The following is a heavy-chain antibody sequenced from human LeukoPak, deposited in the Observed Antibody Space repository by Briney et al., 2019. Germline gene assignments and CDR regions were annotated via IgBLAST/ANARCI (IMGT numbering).Heavy chain of an antibody. D-gene: IGHD2-2*01. CDR2: IRSSGSNI. Sequence: PGGSLRLSCAASGFTFSDYYMSWIRQAPGKGLEWVSYIRSSGSNIYYADSVKGRFTISRDNAKNSLYLQMNSLRAEDTAVYYCARDIVVVPAAISWFDPWGQGTLVTVSS. J-gene: IGHJ5*02. CDR3: ARDIVVVPAAISWFDP. CDR1: GFTFSDYY. V-gene: IGHV3-11*01.